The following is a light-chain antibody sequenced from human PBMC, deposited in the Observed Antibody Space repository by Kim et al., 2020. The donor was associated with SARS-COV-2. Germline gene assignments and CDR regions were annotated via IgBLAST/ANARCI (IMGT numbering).Light chain of an antibody. CDR3: CSFAGIWL. CDR2: DDT. V-gene: IGLV2-11*03. CDR1: NNDVRTYTY. Sequence: SPGQSVVISCTGTNNDVRTYTYVSWYQQHPGKAPKLVIYDDTLRPPGVPIRFSGSKSGNTASLIISGLLAEDEADYYCCSFAGIWLFGGGTQLTVL. J-gene: IGLJ3*02.